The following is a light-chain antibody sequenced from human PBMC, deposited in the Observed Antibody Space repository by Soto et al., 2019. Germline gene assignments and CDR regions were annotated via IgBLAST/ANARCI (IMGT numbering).Light chain of an antibody. Sequence: DLQMTQSPSSLSASVGDRVTITCRASQGISNYLAWYQQKPGKVPKLLIYTASTLRSGVPSRFSGSGSGTDFTLTISSLQPEDVATYYWQKYNNAPWTFGQGTKVDIK. J-gene: IGKJ1*01. V-gene: IGKV1-27*01. CDR1: QGISNY. CDR3: QKYNNAPWT. CDR2: TAS.